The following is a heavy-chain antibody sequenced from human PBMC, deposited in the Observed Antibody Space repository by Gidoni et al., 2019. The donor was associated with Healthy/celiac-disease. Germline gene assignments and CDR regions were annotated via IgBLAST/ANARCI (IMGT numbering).Heavy chain of an antibody. Sequence: QVQLVESGGGVVQPGRSLRLSCAASGFTFSSYGMHWVRQAPGKGLEWVAVISDDGSNKYYADSVKGRFTISRDNSKNTLYLQMNSLRAEDTAVYYCAKEDRREALYGLSPSDAFDIWGQGTMVTVSS. D-gene: IGHD2-2*02. CDR2: ISDDGSNK. J-gene: IGHJ3*02. CDR1: GFTFSSYG. V-gene: IGHV3-30*18. CDR3: AKEDRREALYGLSPSDAFDI.